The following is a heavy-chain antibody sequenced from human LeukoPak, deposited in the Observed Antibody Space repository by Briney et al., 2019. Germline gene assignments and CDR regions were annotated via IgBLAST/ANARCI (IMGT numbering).Heavy chain of an antibody. CDR1: GYSFTGYY. CDR2: INPNSGDT. V-gene: IGHV1-2*02. D-gene: IGHD2-2*02. CDR3: ARVSRRDCSSISCYKGWFDP. Sequence: GASVKVSCKASGYSFTGYYMRWVRQAPGQGLEWMGWINPNSGDTNYAQKFQGRVTMTRDTSISTAYMELSRLRSDDTAVYYCARVSRRDCSSISCYKGWFDPWGQGTLVTVSS. J-gene: IGHJ5*02.